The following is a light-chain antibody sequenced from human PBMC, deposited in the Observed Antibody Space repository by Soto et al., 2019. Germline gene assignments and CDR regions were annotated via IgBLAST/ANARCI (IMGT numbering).Light chain of an antibody. CDR2: ANS. V-gene: IGLV1-40*01. J-gene: IGLJ1*01. CDR3: QSYDSSLSGYV. CDR1: SSSIGAGYD. Sequence: QSVLTQPPSVSGAPGQRVTISCTGSSSSIGAGYDVHWYQQLPGTAPKLLIYANSNRPSGVPGRFSASKSGTSASLAITGLQAEDEADYYCQSYDSSLSGYVFGPGTKVTVL.